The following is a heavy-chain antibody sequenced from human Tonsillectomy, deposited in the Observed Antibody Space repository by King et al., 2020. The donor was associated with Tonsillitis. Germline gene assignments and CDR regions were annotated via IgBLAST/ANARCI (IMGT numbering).Heavy chain of an antibody. D-gene: IGHD3-16*01. CDR1: GFTFSSYG. V-gene: IGHV3-30*18. CDR3: AKGGGAYYYFGMDV. Sequence: VQLVESGGGVVQPGRSLRLSCAASGFTFSSYGMHWVRQAPGKGLEWVAVVSYDGSNKYYADSVKGRFTISRDNSKNTLYLQMNSLRAEDTAVYYCAKGGGAYYYFGMDVWGQGTTVTVSS. J-gene: IGHJ6*02. CDR2: VSYDGSNK.